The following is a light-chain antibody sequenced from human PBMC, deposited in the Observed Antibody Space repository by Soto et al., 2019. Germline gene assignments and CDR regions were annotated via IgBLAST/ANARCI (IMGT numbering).Light chain of an antibody. J-gene: IGKJ4*01. Sequence: TQSPATLSVSPGERVTFSCRASESISTNLAWYQQKPGQAPRLLIYGASTRDTHIPDRFSGAGSETEFTLSVSSLQSEDFAIYYCQQYNDWPLVTFGGGTRVEI. V-gene: IGKV3-15*01. CDR2: GAS. CDR1: ESISTN. CDR3: QQYNDWPLVT.